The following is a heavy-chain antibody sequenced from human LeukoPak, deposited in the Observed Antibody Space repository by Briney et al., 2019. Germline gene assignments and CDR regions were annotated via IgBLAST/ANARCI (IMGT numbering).Heavy chain of an antibody. CDR1: GGTFSSYT. Sequence: SVKVSCKASGGTFSSYTISWVRQAPGQGLEWMGRIIPILGIANYAQKFQGRVTITADKSTSTAYMELSSLRSEDTAVYYCARTRSGQVDKDIVVVPASIWFDPWGQGTLVTVSS. CDR2: IIPILGIA. V-gene: IGHV1-69*02. J-gene: IGHJ5*02. D-gene: IGHD2-2*01. CDR3: ARTRSGQVDKDIVVVPASIWFDP.